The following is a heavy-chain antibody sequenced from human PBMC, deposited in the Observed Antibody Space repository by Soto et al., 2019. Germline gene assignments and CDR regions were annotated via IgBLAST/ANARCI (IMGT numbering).Heavy chain of an antibody. CDR1: GYTFTGYY. CDR2: INPETGGT. J-gene: IGHJ6*02. CDR3: ARERYQVISDGMDV. D-gene: IGHD2-2*01. Sequence: ASVKVSCKASGYTFTGYYVHRVREAPGQGLEWLGWINPETGGTSYAQKFQGRVTLSRDTSINTAYLEVSRLRFDDAAVYFCARERYQVISDGMDVWG. V-gene: IGHV1-2*02.